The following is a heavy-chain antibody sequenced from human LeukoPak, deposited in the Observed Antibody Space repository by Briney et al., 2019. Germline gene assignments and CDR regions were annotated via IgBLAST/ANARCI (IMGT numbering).Heavy chain of an antibody. Sequence: PGRSLRLSCAASGFTFSSYGMHWVRQAPGKGLEWVAVISYDGSNKYYADSVKGRFTISRDNSKNTLYLQMNGLRAEDTAVYYCAKDQPAYSSSWAELDYWGQGTLVTVSS. CDR3: AKDQPAYSSSWAELDY. CDR1: GFTFSSYG. J-gene: IGHJ4*02. CDR2: ISYDGSNK. V-gene: IGHV3-30*18. D-gene: IGHD6-13*01.